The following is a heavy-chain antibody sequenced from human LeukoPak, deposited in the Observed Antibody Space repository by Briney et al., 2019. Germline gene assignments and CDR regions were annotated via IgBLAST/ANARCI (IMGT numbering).Heavy chain of an antibody. J-gene: IGHJ5*02. CDR3: AKVEKLYYYGSGYNWFDP. CDR2: ISGSGGST. V-gene: IGHV3-23*01. CDR1: GFTFSSYA. Sequence: PGGSLRLSCAASGFTFSSYAMCWVRQAPGKGPEWVSAISGSGGSTYYADSVKGRFTISRDNSKNTLYLQMNSLRAEDTAVYYCAKVEKLYYYGSGYNWFDPWGQGTLVTVSS. D-gene: IGHD3-10*01.